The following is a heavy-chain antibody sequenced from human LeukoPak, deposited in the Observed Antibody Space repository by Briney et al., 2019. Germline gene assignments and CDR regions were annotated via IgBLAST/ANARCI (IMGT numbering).Heavy chain of an antibody. Sequence: PGGSLRLSCAASGFTFNRYNMNWVRRAPGKGLEWVSSIGTSSSYIYYADSVKGRFTISRDNAKNSLYLQMNSLRAENTAVYYCAGRGDGYNFGAFDIWGQGTMVTVSS. J-gene: IGHJ3*02. CDR1: GFTFNRYN. D-gene: IGHD5-24*01. V-gene: IGHV3-21*01. CDR2: IGTSSSYI. CDR3: AGRGDGYNFGAFDI.